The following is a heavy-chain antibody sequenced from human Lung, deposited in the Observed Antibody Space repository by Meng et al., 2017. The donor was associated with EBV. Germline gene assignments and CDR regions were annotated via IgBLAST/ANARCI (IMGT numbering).Heavy chain of an antibody. CDR1: GFTFSSYG. CDR2: ISSSSSYI. CDR3: ARDGRGEVSGHDY. V-gene: IGHV3-21*01. D-gene: IGHD3-16*01. J-gene: IGHJ4*02. Sequence: EVQLVESGGGLVKPGGSLRLSCAASGFTFSSYGMTWVRQAPGKGLEWVSSISSSSSYIYYADSMKGRFTISRDNAKNSLNLQMNSLRADDTAVYYCARDGRGEVSGHDYWGQGTLVTVDS.